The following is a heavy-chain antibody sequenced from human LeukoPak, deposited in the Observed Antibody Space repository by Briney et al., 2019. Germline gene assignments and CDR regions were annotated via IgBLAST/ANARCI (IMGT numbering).Heavy chain of an antibody. CDR2: IIPFFGIV. V-gene: IGHV1-69*13. CDR1: GGTLSRYP. Sequence: SVKVSCKASGGTLSRYPISWVRQARGQGLEWMGGIIPFFGIVDYAQKSQARDTFTGDESTSTSYVELSSLRSEDTAVYYCAKGLEITMIRGVRRYYDYAMDVWGKGTTVTVSS. CDR3: AKGLEITMIRGVRRYYDYAMDV. D-gene: IGHD3-10*01. J-gene: IGHJ6*04.